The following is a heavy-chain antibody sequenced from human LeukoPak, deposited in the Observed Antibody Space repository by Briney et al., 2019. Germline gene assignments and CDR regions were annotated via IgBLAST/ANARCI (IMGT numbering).Heavy chain of an antibody. CDR1: GGSISSGSYY. J-gene: IGHJ5*02. D-gene: IGHD1-20*01. CDR3: ARDNWIRPYNWFDP. Sequence: SETLSLTCTVSGGSISSGSYYWRWIRQPAGKGLEWIGRIYTSGSTNYNPSLKSRVTISVDTSKNQFSLKLSSVTAADTAVYYCARDNWIRPYNWFDPWGQGTLVTVSS. V-gene: IGHV4-61*02. CDR2: IYTSGST.